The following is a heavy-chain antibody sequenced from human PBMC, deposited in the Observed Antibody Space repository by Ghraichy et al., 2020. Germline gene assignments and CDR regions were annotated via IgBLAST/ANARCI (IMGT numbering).Heavy chain of an antibody. J-gene: IGHJ3*02. CDR1: GDSVSSNSVA. V-gene: IGHV6-1*01. Sequence: SQTLSLTCAISGDSVSSNSVAWNWIRQSPSRGLEWLGRTYYTSKWYNDYAISVKGRITINPDTSENQFSLQLSSVIPEDTAIYYCARGRNFAFDIWAQGTMVIVSS. CDR3: ARGRNFAFDI. CDR2: TYYTSKWYN.